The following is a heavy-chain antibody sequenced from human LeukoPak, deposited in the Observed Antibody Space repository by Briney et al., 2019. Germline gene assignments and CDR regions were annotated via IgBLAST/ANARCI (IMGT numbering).Heavy chain of an antibody. Sequence: GGSLRLSCVGSGFAFRNYGIHWVRQAPNKGLEWVTVIYYDGSKKYYLESVEGRFTVSRDNSKNTVWLQMSGLRVEDTAVYHCARSVGETSLELWGQGTLVTVSS. CDR2: IYYDGSKK. CDR1: GFAFRNYG. V-gene: IGHV3-30*12. D-gene: IGHD2-2*01. CDR3: ARSVGETSLEL. J-gene: IGHJ4*02.